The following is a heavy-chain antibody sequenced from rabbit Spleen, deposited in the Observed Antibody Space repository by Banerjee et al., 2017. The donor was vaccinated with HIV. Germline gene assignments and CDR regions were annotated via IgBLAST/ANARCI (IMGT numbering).Heavy chain of an antibody. CDR3: TRVSETSGWGEDL. J-gene: IGHJ4*01. CDR1: GFDFSRFG. Sequence: QEQLVESGGGLVQPGGSLTLSCKASGFDFSRFGVSWVRQAPGKGLEWIGYIDPIFGNTYYASWVNGRFTISRDNAQNTVFLQLNSLTAADTATYFCTRVSETSGWGEDLWGQGTLVTVS. D-gene: IGHD4-1*01. V-gene: IGHV1S47*01. CDR2: IDPIFGNT.